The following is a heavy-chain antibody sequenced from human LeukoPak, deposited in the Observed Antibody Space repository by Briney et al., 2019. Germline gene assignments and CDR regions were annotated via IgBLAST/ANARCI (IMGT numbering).Heavy chain of an antibody. D-gene: IGHD3-10*02. CDR3: AELGITMIGGV. CDR2: ISSSGSTI. CDR1: GFTFSSYE. J-gene: IGHJ6*04. Sequence: GGSLRLSCAASGFTFSSYEMNWVRQAPGKGLGWGSYISSSGSTISSADSVKGRFTISRDNAKNSLYLQMNSLRAEDTAVYYCAELGITMIGGVWGKGTTVTISS. V-gene: IGHV3-48*03.